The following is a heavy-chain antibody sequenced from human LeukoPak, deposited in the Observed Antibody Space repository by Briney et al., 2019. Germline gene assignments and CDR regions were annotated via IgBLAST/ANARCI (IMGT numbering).Heavy chain of an antibody. V-gene: IGHV1-69*05. J-gene: IGHJ4*02. CDR2: IIPIFGTA. CDR3: ARGSGSYTFDY. Sequence: EASVKVSCKASGGTFSSNAISWLRQAPGQGLEWMGGIIPIFGTANYAQKFQGRVTITTDESTSTAYMELSSLRSEDTAVYYCARGSGSYTFDYWGQGTLVTVSS. D-gene: IGHD1-26*01. CDR1: GGTFSSNA.